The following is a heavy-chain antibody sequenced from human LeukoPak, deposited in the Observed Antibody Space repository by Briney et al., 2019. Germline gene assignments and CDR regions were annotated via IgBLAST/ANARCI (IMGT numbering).Heavy chain of an antibody. Sequence: GRSLRLSCAASGFTFSSYGMHWVRQAPGKGLEWVAVIWYDGSNKYYADSVKGRFIISRDNSKNTLYLQMNSLRAEDTAVYYCARVTTMVRGDPFDYWGQGTLVTVPS. V-gene: IGHV3-33*01. D-gene: IGHD3-10*01. CDR1: GFTFSSYG. J-gene: IGHJ4*02. CDR3: ARVTTMVRGDPFDY. CDR2: IWYDGSNK.